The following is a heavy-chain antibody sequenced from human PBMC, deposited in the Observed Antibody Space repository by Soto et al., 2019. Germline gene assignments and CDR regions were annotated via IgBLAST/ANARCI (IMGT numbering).Heavy chain of an antibody. D-gene: IGHD2-2*01. V-gene: IGHV1-69*02. CDR3: ARASAVVVPAANDAFDI. CDR1: GGTFSSYT. Sequence: QVQLVQSGAEVKKPGSSVKVSCKASGGTFSSYTISWVRQAPGQGLEWMGRIIPILGIANCAQKFQGRVTITADKSTSTAYMELSSLRSEDTAVYYCARASAVVVPAANDAFDIWGQGTMVTVSS. CDR2: IIPILGIA. J-gene: IGHJ3*02.